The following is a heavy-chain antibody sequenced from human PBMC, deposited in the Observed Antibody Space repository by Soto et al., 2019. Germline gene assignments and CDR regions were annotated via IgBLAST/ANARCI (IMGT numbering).Heavy chain of an antibody. V-gene: IGHV1-18*01. Sequence: QVQLVQSGAEVKKPGASVKVSCKASGYTFTSYGISWVRQAPGQGLEWMGWISAYNGNTNYAQKLQGRVTMTTDTATSTAYMELRSLRSDDTAVYYCAREYGSGTTGPYYGMDVWGQGTTVTVSS. J-gene: IGHJ6*02. CDR1: GYTFTSYG. CDR2: ISAYNGNT. D-gene: IGHD3-10*01. CDR3: AREYGSGTTGPYYGMDV.